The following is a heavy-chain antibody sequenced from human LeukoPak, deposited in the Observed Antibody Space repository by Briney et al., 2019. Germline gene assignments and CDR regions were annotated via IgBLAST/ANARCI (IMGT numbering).Heavy chain of an antibody. CDR2: IYYSGST. D-gene: IGHD5-18*01. Sequence: SETLSLTCTVSGGSISSYYWSWIRQPPGKGLEWIGYIYYSGSTNYNPSLKSRVTISVDTSKNQFSLKLSSVTAADTAVYYCARRGYTYDYFDSWGQGTLVTVSS. CDR1: GGSISSYY. CDR3: ARRGYTYDYFDS. J-gene: IGHJ4*02. V-gene: IGHV4-59*01.